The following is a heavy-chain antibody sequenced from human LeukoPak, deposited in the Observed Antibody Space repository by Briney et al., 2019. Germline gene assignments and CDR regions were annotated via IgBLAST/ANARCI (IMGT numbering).Heavy chain of an antibody. CDR2: INHSGST. CDR3: ARRALGSSSWYGGRDAFDI. J-gene: IGHJ3*02. Sequence: SETLSLTCAVYGGSFSGYYWSWIRQPPGKGLEWIGEINHSGSTNYNPSLKSRVTISVDTSKNQFSLKLSSVTAADTAVYYCARRALGSSSWYGGRDAFDIWGQGTMVTVSS. CDR1: GGSFSGYY. D-gene: IGHD6-13*01. V-gene: IGHV4-34*01.